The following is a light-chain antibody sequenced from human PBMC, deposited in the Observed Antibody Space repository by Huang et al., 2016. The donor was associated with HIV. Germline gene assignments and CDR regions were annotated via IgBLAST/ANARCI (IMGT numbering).Light chain of an antibody. Sequence: DIQMTQSPSTSSASVGDRVTITCRASQPIISWLACDQQKPGKAPKLLINRASSLDTGVPSRFSGSWSGTEFTLTISSLQPDDFATYSCHQYNTYPYTFGQGTKLEIK. CDR2: RAS. CDR1: QPIISW. CDR3: HQYNTYPYT. J-gene: IGKJ2*01. V-gene: IGKV1-5*03.